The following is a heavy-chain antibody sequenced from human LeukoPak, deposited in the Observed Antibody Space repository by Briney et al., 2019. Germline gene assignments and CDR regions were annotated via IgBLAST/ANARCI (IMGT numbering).Heavy chain of an antibody. Sequence: PGGSLRLSCAASGFTFSYYSMSWVRQAPGKGLEWLSIIYSGGSTYYADSVKGRFTVSRDDSKNTLYLQMNSLRPEDTAVYYCARDPLSVTGTNERYDYYGFDVWGQGTTVTVSS. D-gene: IGHD6-19*01. CDR2: IYSGGST. CDR1: GFTFSYYS. CDR3: ARDPLSVTGTNERYDYYGFDV. J-gene: IGHJ6*02. V-gene: IGHV3-53*01.